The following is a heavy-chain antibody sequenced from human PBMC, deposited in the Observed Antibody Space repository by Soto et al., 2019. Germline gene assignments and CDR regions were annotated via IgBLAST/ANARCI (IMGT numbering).Heavy chain of an antibody. J-gene: IGHJ4*02. Sequence: QVQLVQSGAEVKKPGSSVKVSCKASGDTFSFYTINWVRQAPGLGLEWVGRINPILSMSNYAQKFQGRATMTADKSTNTAYTELRSLRSEDTAMYFCATSYGSGYRAFDSWGQGALVTVSS. CDR1: GDTFSFYT. D-gene: IGHD3-10*01. V-gene: IGHV1-69*02. CDR2: INPILSMS. CDR3: ATSYGSGYRAFDS.